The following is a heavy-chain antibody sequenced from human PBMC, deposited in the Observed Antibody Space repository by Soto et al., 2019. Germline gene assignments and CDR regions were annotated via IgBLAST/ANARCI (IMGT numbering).Heavy chain of an antibody. CDR3: AREGRDYDILTGPALPPETGRLGAFDI. D-gene: IGHD3-9*01. Sequence: SVKVSCKASGGTFNSSGISWVRQAPGQGIEWMGGIIPLFGTTNYAHRFKGRVTVTADESTSTVYMELSSLRFADTAMYYCAREGRDYDILTGPALPPETGRLGAFDIWG. CDR1: GGTFNSSG. J-gene: IGHJ3*02. CDR2: IIPLFGTT. V-gene: IGHV1-69*13.